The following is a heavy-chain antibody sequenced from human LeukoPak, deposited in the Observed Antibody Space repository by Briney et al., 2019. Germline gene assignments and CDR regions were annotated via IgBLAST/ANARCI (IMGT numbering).Heavy chain of an antibody. CDR3: ASGENGATLYFDY. V-gene: IGHV4-38-2*01. CDR1: GYSISSGYY. J-gene: IGHJ4*02. D-gene: IGHD1-26*01. Sequence: PSETLSLTCAVSGYSISSGYYWGWIRQPPGKGLEWIGSIYHSGSTYYNPSLKSRVTISVDTSKNQFSLKLSSVTAADTAVYYCASGENGATLYFDYWGQGTLVTVSS. CDR2: IYHSGST.